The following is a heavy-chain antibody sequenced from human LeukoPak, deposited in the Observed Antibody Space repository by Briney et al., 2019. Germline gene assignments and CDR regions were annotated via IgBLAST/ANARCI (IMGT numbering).Heavy chain of an antibody. CDR3: ARVEWELLSPPDAFDI. V-gene: IGHV4-30-2*01. D-gene: IGHD1-26*01. CDR2: IYHSGST. CDR1: GGSISSGGYY. J-gene: IGHJ3*02. Sequence: SQTLSLTCTVSGGSISSGGYYWGWIRQPPGKGLEWIGYIYHSGSTYYNPSLKSRVTISVDTSKNQFSLQLNSVTPEDTAVYYCARVEWELLSPPDAFDIWGQGTMVTVSS.